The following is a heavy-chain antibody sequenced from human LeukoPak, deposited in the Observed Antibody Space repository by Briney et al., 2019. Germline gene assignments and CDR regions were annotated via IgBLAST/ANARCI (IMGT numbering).Heavy chain of an antibody. D-gene: IGHD6-19*01. CDR1: GYIFTSYW. CDR2: IYPGVSDT. V-gene: IGHV5-51*01. J-gene: IGHJ4*02. Sequence: GESLKISCKGSGYIFTSYWIGWVRQMPGKGLEWMGIIYPGVSDTRYSPSFQGKVTISADKSISTAYLQWSSLKASDTAMYYCARHGAQSRSGWIYYFDYWGQGTLVTVSS. CDR3: ARHGAQSRSGWIYYFDY.